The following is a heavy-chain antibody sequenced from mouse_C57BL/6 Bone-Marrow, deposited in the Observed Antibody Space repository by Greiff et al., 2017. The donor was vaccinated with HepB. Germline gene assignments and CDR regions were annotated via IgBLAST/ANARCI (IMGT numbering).Heavy chain of an antibody. CDR3: ARDDYDVWFAY. Sequence: QVQLQQPGAELVKPGASVKLSCKASGYTFTSYWMHWVKQRPGQGLEWIGMIHPNSGSTNYNEKFKSKATLTVDKSSSTAYMELRSLTSEDTAVYYCARDDYDVWFAYWGQGTLVTVSA. CDR2: IHPNSGST. D-gene: IGHD2-4*01. CDR1: GYTFTSYW. J-gene: IGHJ3*01. V-gene: IGHV1-64*01.